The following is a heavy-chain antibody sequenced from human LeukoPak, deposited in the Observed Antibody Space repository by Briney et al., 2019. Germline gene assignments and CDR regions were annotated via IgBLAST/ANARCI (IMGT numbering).Heavy chain of an antibody. V-gene: IGHV4-61*01. CDR3: ARVQSPYGDYFQH. D-gene: IGHD4-17*01. CDR1: GGSVSSGSYY. J-gene: IGHJ1*01. CDR2: IYYSGST. Sequence: PSETLSLTCTVSGGSVSSGSYYWSWIRQPPGKGLEWIGYIYYSGSTNYNPSLKSRVTISVDTSKNQFSLKLSPVTAADTAVYYCARVQSPYGDYFQHWGQGTLVTVSS.